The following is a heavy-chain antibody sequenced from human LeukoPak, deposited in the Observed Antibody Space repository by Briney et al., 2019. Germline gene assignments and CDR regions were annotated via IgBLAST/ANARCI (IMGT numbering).Heavy chain of an antibody. V-gene: IGHV3-30*04. J-gene: IGHJ4*02. CDR1: GFTFSSYA. D-gene: IGHD3-22*01. Sequence: GSSLRLSCAASGFTFSSYAMHLVRQAPGKGLEWVAVISYDGSNKYYADSVKGRFTISRDNSKNTLYLQMNSLRAEDTAVYYSARGGYDSSGYYYAVDYWGQGTLVTASS. CDR3: ARGGYDSSGYYYAVDY. CDR2: ISYDGSNK.